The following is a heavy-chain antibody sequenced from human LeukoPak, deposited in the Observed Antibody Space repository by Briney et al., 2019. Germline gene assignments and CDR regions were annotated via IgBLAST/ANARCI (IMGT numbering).Heavy chain of an antibody. CDR3: ARDSFGVRGFDH. D-gene: IGHD3-10*01. J-gene: IGHJ4*02. Sequence: ASVKVSCKTSGYTFIHYYMHWVRQASGEGFERMGIVDPSGDIATYAQKFQGRVTLTTDTSTSTFYMELSSLRSEDTAIYYCARDSFGVRGFDHWGQGTPVTVSS. CDR2: VDPSGDIA. CDR1: GYTFIHYY. V-gene: IGHV1-46*01.